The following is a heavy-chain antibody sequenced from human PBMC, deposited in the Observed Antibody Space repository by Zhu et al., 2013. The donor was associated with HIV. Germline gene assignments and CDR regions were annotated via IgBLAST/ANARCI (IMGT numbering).Heavy chain of an antibody. D-gene: IGHD3-16*02. CDR2: INPNSGGT. J-gene: IGHJ4*02. V-gene: IGHV1-2*02. CDR3: ARDFHYGWGSYRYPEY. Sequence: QVQLVQSGAEVKKPGASVKVSCKASGYTFTDYYIHWVRQAPGQGLEWMGWINPNSGGTNYVQKFQGRVTMTRDTSISAAFVELSRLRSDDTAVYYCARDFHYGWGSYRYPEYWGLGTLVTVSS. CDR1: GYTFTDYY.